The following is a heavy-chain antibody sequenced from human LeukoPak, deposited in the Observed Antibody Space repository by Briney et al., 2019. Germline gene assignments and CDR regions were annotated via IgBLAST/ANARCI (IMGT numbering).Heavy chain of an antibody. V-gene: IGHV4-59*08. J-gene: IGHJ4*02. Sequence: SETLSLTCTVSGGSISSYYWSWIRQPPRKGLEWIGYIYYSGSTNYNPSLKSRVTISVDTSKNQFSLKLSSMTAADTAVYYCATSRSGYSYADYWGQGTLVTVSS. D-gene: IGHD5-18*01. CDR3: ATSRSGYSYADY. CDR1: GGSISSYY. CDR2: IYYSGST.